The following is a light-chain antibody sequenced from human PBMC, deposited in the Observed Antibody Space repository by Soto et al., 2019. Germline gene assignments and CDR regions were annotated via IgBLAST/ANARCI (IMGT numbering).Light chain of an antibody. Sequence: EIVLTQSPATLSVSPGERATLSCRATETISTNLAWFQRKPGQPPRLFIYGSSTRATGVPDRFSGSGSGTEFTLIISSLQSEDVALYYCQQYSNWPPAITFGQGTRLEIK. CDR3: QQYSNWPPAIT. CDR1: ETISTN. CDR2: GSS. V-gene: IGKV3-15*01. J-gene: IGKJ5*01.